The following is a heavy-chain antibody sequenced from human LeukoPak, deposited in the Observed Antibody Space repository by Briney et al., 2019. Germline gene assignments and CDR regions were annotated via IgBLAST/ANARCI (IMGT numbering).Heavy chain of an antibody. Sequence: PGGSLRLSCVASGFTFSSHGIHWVRQAPGKGLEWVAVTWYDGSTKYYADSVKGRFTISRDNSKNTLSLEMNSLRAEDTAVYYCARWGNYKVMDVWGQGTTVTVSS. CDR1: GFTFSSHG. CDR2: TWYDGSTK. CDR3: ARWGNYKVMDV. D-gene: IGHD1-7*01. V-gene: IGHV3-33*01. J-gene: IGHJ6*02.